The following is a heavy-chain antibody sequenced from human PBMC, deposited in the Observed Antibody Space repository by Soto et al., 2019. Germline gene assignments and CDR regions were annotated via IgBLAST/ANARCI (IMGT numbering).Heavy chain of an antibody. J-gene: IGHJ5*01. Sequence: PSETLSLTCTVSGGSVSSEDYYWSCIRQPPGKGLEWIGYIYYRGSNNYNPSLKRRVSISLDTSKNQFSLRLTSVTAADTAVYYCAIIPVDPLPINWFDSWGQGTLVTVSS. V-gene: IGHV4-61*08. D-gene: IGHD5-12*01. CDR2: IYYRGSN. CDR1: GGSVSSEDYY. CDR3: AIIPVDPLPINWFDS.